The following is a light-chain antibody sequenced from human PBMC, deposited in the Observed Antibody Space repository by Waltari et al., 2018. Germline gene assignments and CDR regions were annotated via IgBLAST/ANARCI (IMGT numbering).Light chain of an antibody. CDR1: HSVTTN. CDR3: QQYHQRPPWT. V-gene: IGKV3-15*01. J-gene: IGKJ1*01. Sequence: ETVLTQSPGILSVSPGERATLSCRASHSVTTNLAWYQQKPGLVPSLLTYDVSTRAAGVPARFSGSGSGTEFTLTISSLQSEDFAVYYCQQYHQRPPWTFGPGTKVEMK. CDR2: DVS.